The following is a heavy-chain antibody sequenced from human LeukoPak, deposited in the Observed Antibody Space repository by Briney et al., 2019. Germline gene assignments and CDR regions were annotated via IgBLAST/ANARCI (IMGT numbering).Heavy chain of an antibody. J-gene: IGHJ3*02. D-gene: IGHD3-10*01. CDR3: ARGGYYGSGVDAFDI. V-gene: IGHV4-59*12. CDR1: GGSISSYY. Sequence: SETLSLTCTVSGGSISSYYWSWIRQPPGKGLEWIGYIYHNGNTYYNVSLMSRVTISDDRSTNQFSLRLNSVTAADTAVYYCARGGYYGSGVDAFDIWGQGTMVTVSS. CDR2: IYHNGNT.